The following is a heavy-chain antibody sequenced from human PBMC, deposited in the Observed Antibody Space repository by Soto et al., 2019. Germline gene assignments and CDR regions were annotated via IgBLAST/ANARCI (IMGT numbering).Heavy chain of an antibody. D-gene: IGHD3-22*01. J-gene: IGHJ5*02. Sequence: PSETLSLTCTVSAGSITTSYWSWIRQPPGKALEWIGYISYRGSTNYNPSLKSRLTISIDTSKSQISLKLTSMTTADMAVYYCASSGIVGREVNTWFDPWGQGTLVTVSS. V-gene: IGHV4-59*01. CDR3: ASSGIVGREVNTWFDP. CDR2: ISYRGST. CDR1: AGSITTSY.